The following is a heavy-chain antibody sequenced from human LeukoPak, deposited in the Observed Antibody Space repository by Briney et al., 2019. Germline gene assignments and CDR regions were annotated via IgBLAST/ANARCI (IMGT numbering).Heavy chain of an antibody. J-gene: IGHJ6*02. CDR1: GFTVSSNY. CDR2: IYSGGST. D-gene: IGHD1-1*01. V-gene: IGHV3-53*01. Sequence: GGSLRLSCAASGFTVSSNYMSWVRQAPGKGLEWVSVIYSGGSTYYADSVKGRFTISRDNSKNTLYLQMNSLRAEDTAVYYCARSPNDLYYYCMDVWGQGTTVTVSS. CDR3: ARSPNDLYYYCMDV.